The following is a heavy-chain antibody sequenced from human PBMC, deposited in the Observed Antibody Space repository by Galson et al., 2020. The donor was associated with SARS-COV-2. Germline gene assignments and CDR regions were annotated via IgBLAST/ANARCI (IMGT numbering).Heavy chain of an antibody. V-gene: IGHV4-39*01. CDR1: GGSISSSSYY. CDR3: ASLGYGDYPNFRFYYYYGMDV. CDR2: IYYSGST. J-gene: IGHJ6*02. Sequence: SETLSLTCTVSGGSISSSSYYWGWIRQPPGKGLEWIGSIYYSGSTYYNPSLKSRVTISVDTSKNQFSLKLSSVTAADTAVYYCASLGYGDYPNFRFYYYYGMDVWGQGTTVTVSS. D-gene: IGHD4-17*01.